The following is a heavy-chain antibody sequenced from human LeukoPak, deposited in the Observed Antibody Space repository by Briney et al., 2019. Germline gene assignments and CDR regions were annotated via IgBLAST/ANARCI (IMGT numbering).Heavy chain of an antibody. D-gene: IGHD6-19*01. CDR2: IIPIFGTA. Sequence: SVKVSCKASGGTLSSYAISWVRQAPGQGLEWMGGIIPIFGTANYAQKFQGRVTITADKSTSTAYMELSSLRSEDTAVYYCAKDSGWYGEYYYYYMDVWGKGTTVTVSS. CDR1: GGTLSSYA. J-gene: IGHJ6*03. V-gene: IGHV1-69*06. CDR3: AKDSGWYGEYYYYYMDV.